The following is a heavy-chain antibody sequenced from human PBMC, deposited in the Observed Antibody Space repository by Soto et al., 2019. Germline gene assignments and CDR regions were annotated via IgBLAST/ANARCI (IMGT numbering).Heavy chain of an antibody. V-gene: IGHV1-69*08. Sequence: QVQLVQSGAEVKKPGSSVKVSCKASGGTFSSYTISWVRQAPGQGLEWMGRIIPILGIANYAQKFQGRVTITADKSTSTAYMELSSLRSEDTAVYYCARDWTKGGCSGGSCSRRYYYYMDVWGKGTTVTVSS. J-gene: IGHJ6*03. CDR2: IIPILGIA. CDR1: GGTFSSYT. CDR3: ARDWTKGGCSGGSCSRRYYYYMDV. D-gene: IGHD2-15*01.